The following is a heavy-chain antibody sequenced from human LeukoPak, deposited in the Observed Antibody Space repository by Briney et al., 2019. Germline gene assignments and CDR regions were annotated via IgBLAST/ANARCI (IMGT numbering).Heavy chain of an antibody. CDR2: INHSGST. J-gene: IGHJ4*02. Sequence: SETLSLTCAVYGGSFSGYYWSWIRQPPGKGLEWIGEINHSGSTNYNPSLKSRVTISVDTSKNQFSLKLSSVTAADTAVYYCARGVRRGTMIVVVITPRIFDYWGQGTLVTVSS. CDR1: GGSFSGYY. D-gene: IGHD3-22*01. V-gene: IGHV4-34*01. CDR3: ARGVRRGTMIVVVITPRIFDY.